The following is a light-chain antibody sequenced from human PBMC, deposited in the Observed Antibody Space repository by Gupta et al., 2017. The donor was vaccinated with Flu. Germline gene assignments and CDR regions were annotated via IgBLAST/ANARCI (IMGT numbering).Light chain of an antibody. CDR3: HQRSTWPIT. CDR1: QSVSRY. J-gene: IGKJ5*01. Sequence: EIVLTQSPATLSLSPGERVTLSCRASQSVSRYLAWYQQKPGQAPRLLIDGASNTATGIPARFSGSGSGTDFTLTITTLESEDFAVYYCHQRSTWPITFGQGTRLEIK. CDR2: GAS. V-gene: IGKV3-11*01.